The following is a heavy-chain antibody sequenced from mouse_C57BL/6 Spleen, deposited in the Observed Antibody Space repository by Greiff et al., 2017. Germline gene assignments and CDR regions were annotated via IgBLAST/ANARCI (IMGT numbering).Heavy chain of an antibody. D-gene: IGHD4-1*01. Sequence: EVKLQESGPELVKPGASVKIPCKASGYTFTDYNMDWVKQSHGKSLEWIGDINPNHGGTIYNQKFKGKATLTVDKSSSTAYMELRSLTSEDTAVYYCARSRWDDYYAMDYWGQGTSVTVSS. J-gene: IGHJ4*01. CDR1: GYTFTDYN. V-gene: IGHV1-18*01. CDR3: ARSRWDDYYAMDY. CDR2: INPNHGGT.